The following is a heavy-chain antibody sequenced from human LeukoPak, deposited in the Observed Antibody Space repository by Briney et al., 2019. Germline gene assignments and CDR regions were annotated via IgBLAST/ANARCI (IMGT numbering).Heavy chain of an antibody. CDR2: IYYSGST. J-gene: IGHJ4*02. D-gene: IGHD5-18*01. Sequence: PSETLSLTCSVSGYSISSGYYWGWIRQPPGKGLEWIGSIYYSGSTYYNPSLKSRVTISVDTSKNQFSLKLSSVTAADTAVYYCARTWIQLWNLDYWGQGTLVTVSS. CDR1: GYSISSGYY. V-gene: IGHV4-38-2*02. CDR3: ARTWIQLWNLDY.